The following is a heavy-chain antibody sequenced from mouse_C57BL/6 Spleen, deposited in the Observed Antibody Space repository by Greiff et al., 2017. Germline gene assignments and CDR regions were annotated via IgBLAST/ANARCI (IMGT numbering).Heavy chain of an antibody. J-gene: IGHJ1*03. CDR2: ISSGSSTI. V-gene: IGHV5-17*01. Sequence: EVQLVESGGGLVKPGGSLILSCAASGFTFSDYGMHWVRQAPEKGLEWVAYISSGSSTIYSADTVKGRFTIARDKAKNTLFLQMTSLRTEATAMYYCARTGEGVWGTGTTVTGSS. CDR3: ARTGEGV. CDR1: GFTFSDYG.